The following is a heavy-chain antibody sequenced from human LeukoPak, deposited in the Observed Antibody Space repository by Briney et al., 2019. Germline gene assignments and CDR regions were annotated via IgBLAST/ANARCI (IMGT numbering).Heavy chain of an antibody. V-gene: IGHV3-30*04. CDR3: ARGGIQLWTSFDY. J-gene: IGHJ4*02. Sequence: GRSLRLSCAASGCTFSSYAMHWVRQAPGKGLEWVAVISYDGSNKYYADSVKGRFTISRDNSKNTLYLQMNSLRAEDTAVYYCARGGIQLWTSFDYWGQGTLVTVSS. CDR2: ISYDGSNK. CDR1: GCTFSSYA. D-gene: IGHD5-18*01.